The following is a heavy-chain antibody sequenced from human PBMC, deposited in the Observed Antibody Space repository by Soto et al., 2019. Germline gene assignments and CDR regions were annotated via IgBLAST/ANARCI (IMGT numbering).Heavy chain of an antibody. D-gene: IGHD4-17*01. CDR1: GFTFKNYA. J-gene: IGHJ1*01. CDR3: AKDGVFGEDGPAEYFEH. CDR2: TTGGGANK. Sequence: EVNLLESGGGVVQPGESLRISCVGSGFTFKNYAMTWVRQAPGKGLEWVSGTTGGGANKHYADSVRGRFTISRDNSKKTLYLEMKSLRVEDTAVYYCAKDGVFGEDGPAEYFEHWGQGTLVTVSS. V-gene: IGHV3-23*01.